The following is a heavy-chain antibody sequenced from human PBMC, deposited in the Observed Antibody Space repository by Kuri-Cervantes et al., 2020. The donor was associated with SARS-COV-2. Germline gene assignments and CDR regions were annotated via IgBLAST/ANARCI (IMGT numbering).Heavy chain of an antibody. J-gene: IGHJ6*02. CDR2: IIPILGIA. V-gene: IGHV1-69*04. CDR1: GGTFSSYA. CDR3: ARDNYYDSSGYWGRGYYYYGMDV. Sequence: SVKVSCKASGGTFSSYAISWVRQAPGQGLEWMGRIIPILGIANYAQKFQGRVTITADKSTSTAYTELSSLRSEDTAVYYCARDNYYDSSGYWGRGYYYYGMDVWGQGTTVTVSS. D-gene: IGHD3-22*01.